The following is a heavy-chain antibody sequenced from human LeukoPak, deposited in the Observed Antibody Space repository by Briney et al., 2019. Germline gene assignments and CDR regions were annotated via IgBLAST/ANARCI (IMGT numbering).Heavy chain of an antibody. CDR1: GGSISSCTYS. Sequence: SETLSLTCSVSGGSISSCTYSWGWIRQPPGKGLEWIGSFSCSGSTYYNPSLKSRVTISVDTSKSQFSLYMDSVTAEDTAVYYCARRAGGYSHPYDYWGQGVLVTVSS. CDR2: FSCSGST. J-gene: IGHJ4*02. D-gene: IGHD4-23*01. V-gene: IGHV4-39*07. CDR3: ARRAGGYSHPYDY.